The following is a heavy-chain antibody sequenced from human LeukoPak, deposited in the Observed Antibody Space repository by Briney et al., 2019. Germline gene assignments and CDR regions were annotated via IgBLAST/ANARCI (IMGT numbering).Heavy chain of an antibody. D-gene: IGHD2-15*01. V-gene: IGHV4-34*01. CDR3: ARKSCDGGSCYYFDY. Sequence: SETLSLTCAVYGGSFSGYYWSWIRQPPGKGLEWIGEINHSGSTNYNPSLKSRVTISVDTSKNQSSLKLSSVTAADTAVYYCARKSCDGGSCYYFDYWGQGTLVTVSS. CDR2: INHSGST. CDR1: GGSFSGYY. J-gene: IGHJ4*02.